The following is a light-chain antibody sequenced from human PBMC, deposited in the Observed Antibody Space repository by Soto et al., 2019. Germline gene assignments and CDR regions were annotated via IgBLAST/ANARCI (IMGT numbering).Light chain of an antibody. CDR2: WAS. V-gene: IGKV4-1*01. J-gene: IGKJ1*01. CDR1: QSVLYSSNNKIY. Sequence: DIVMTQSPDSLAVSLGERATINCKSSQSVLYSSNNKIYLAWYQQKPGQPPKLLIYWASTRESGVPDRFSGSGSGIDFTPTISSLQAEDVAVFYCQQYYSTPRWTFGQGTKVEIK. CDR3: QQYYSTPRWT.